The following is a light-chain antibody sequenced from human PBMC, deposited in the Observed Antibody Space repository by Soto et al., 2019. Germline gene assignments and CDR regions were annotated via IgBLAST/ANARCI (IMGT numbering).Light chain of an antibody. J-gene: IGKJ3*01. CDR3: QQSYNTLLFT. V-gene: IGKV1-39*01. Sequence: DIQMTQSPSSLTASVGDRVTITCRASQGISNYLNWYQQKPGKAPRLLIYAASSLQSGVPSRFSGSGSGTDFTLTISSLPLEDFATYYCQQSYNTLLFTFGPGTKVDIK. CDR1: QGISNY. CDR2: AAS.